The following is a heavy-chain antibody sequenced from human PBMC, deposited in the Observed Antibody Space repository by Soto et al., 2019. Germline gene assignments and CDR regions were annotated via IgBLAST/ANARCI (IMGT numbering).Heavy chain of an antibody. V-gene: IGHV3-23*01. D-gene: IGHD2-8*01. CDR3: VSWVSAHFDY. CDR1: GFTFRYHG. CDR2: INSNGVDT. J-gene: IGHJ4*02. Sequence: GGSLRLSCATSGFTFRYHGMSWFRQAPGKGLEWVSTINSNGVDTHYPDSVKGRFIISRDNSRNTLDLHMSSLRAEDTALYYCVSWVSAHFDYWGQGTMVTVSS.